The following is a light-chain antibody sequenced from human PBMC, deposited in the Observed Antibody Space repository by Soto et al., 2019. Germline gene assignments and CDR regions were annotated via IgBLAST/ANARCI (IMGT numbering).Light chain of an antibody. J-gene: IGLJ1*01. V-gene: IGLV2-8*01. CDR1: SSDVGGYNY. CDR3: SSRAGSAPYV. CDR2: EVT. Sequence: QSALPQPPSASGSPGQSVTISCTGTSSDVGGYNYVSWYQQHPGKAPKLMVYEVTKRPSGVPDRFSGSKSGNTASLTVSGRQADDEADYYCSSRAGSAPYVFGTGTQLTVL.